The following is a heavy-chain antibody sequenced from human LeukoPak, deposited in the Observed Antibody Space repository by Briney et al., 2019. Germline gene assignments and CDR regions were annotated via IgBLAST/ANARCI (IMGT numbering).Heavy chain of an antibody. Sequence: SVKVSCKASGGTFISYAISWVRQAPGQGLEWMGGIIPIFGTANYAQKFQGRVTITADESTSTAYMELSSLRSEDTAVYYCARAREVVAGTPPYYWGQGTLVTVSS. D-gene: IGHD2-15*01. J-gene: IGHJ4*02. V-gene: IGHV1-69*13. CDR1: GGTFISYA. CDR3: ARAREVVAGTPPYY. CDR2: IIPIFGTA.